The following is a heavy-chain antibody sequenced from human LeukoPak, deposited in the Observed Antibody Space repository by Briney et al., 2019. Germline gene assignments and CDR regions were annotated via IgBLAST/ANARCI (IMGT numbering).Heavy chain of an antibody. CDR2: LSYDGSNK. D-gene: IGHD6-19*01. CDR3: ARDNGGYSSGFGGYYFDY. J-gene: IGHJ4*02. V-gene: IGHV3-30-3*01. CDR1: GXTFSSYA. Sequence: GRSLRLSWAASGXTFSSYAVHWVRQAPGKGLEWVAVLSYDGSNKYYADSVKGRFTISRDNSKNTLYLQMKSLRAEDTAVYYCARDNGGYSSGFGGYYFDYWGQGTLVTVSS.